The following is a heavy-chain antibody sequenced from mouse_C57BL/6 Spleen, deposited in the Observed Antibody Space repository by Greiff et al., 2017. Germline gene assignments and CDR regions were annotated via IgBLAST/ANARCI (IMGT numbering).Heavy chain of an antibody. D-gene: IGHD1-1*01. V-gene: IGHV1-62-2*01. Sequence: VQLQESGAELVKPGASVKLSCKASGYTFTEYTIHWVKQRSGQGLEWIGWFYPGSGSIKYNEKFKDKATLTADKSSSTVYMELSRLTSEDSAVYFCARHEGYGSSFYWYFDVWGTGTTVTVSS. J-gene: IGHJ1*03. CDR2: FYPGSGSI. CDR1: GYTFTEYT. CDR3: ARHEGYGSSFYWYFDV.